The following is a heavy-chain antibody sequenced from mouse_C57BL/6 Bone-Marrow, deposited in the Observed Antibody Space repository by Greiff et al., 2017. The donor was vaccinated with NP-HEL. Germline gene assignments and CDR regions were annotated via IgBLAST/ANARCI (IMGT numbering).Heavy chain of an antibody. V-gene: IGHV1-64*01. Sequence: QVQLQQPGAELVKPGASVKLSCKASGYTFTSYWMNWVKQRPGPGLEWIGMIHPNSGSTNYNEKFKSKATLTVDKSSSTAYMQLSSLTSEDSAVYYCAREDYYYGSSPYWYFDVWGTGTTVTVSS. CDR1: GYTFTSYW. CDR3: AREDYYYGSSPYWYFDV. D-gene: IGHD1-1*01. CDR2: IHPNSGST. J-gene: IGHJ1*03.